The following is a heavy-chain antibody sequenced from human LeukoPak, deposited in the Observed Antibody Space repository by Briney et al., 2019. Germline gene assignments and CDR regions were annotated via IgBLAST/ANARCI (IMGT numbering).Heavy chain of an antibody. CDR3: AAASNVLRYFDWLSPLDY. D-gene: IGHD3-9*01. J-gene: IGHJ4*02. CDR1: GFTFSSYG. Sequence: PGGSLRLSCAASGFTFSSYGMHWVRQAPGKGLEWVAFIRYDGSNKYYADSVKGRFTIYRDNSKNTLYLQMNSLRAEDTAVYYCAAASNVLRYFDWLSPLDYWGQGTLVTVSS. V-gene: IGHV3-30*02. CDR2: IRYDGSNK.